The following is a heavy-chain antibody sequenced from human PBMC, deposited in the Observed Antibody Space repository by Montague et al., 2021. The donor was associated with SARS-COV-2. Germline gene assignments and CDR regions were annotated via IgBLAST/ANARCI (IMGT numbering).Heavy chain of an antibody. CDR3: ARHGGNDAFDI. J-gene: IGHJ3*02. V-gene: IGHV4-59*01. CDR2: IDNSRST. Sequence: SETLSLPCTASGGSIGAYYWSWIRQPTGKGLEWIGYIDNSRSTNHNPSLESRVTMSVDTSKNQFSLKLNSVAAADTAVYYCARHGGNDAFDIWGRGTMVTVSS. CDR1: GGSIGAYY. D-gene: IGHD4-23*01.